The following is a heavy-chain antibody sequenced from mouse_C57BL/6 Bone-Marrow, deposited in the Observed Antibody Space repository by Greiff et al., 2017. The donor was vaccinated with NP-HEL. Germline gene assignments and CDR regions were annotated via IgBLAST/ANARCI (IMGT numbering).Heavy chain of an antibody. Sequence: VQLQQPGAELVKPGASVKVSCKASGYTFTSYWMHWVKQRPGQGLEWIGRIHPSDSDTNYNQKFKGKATLTVDKSSSTAYMQLSSLTSEDSAVYYCAIRGSSPYWYFDVWGTGATVTVSS. CDR2: IHPSDSDT. CDR3: AIRGSSPYWYFDV. J-gene: IGHJ1*03. D-gene: IGHD1-1*01. CDR1: GYTFTSYW. V-gene: IGHV1-74*01.